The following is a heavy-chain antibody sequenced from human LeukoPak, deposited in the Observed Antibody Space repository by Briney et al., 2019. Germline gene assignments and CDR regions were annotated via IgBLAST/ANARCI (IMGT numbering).Heavy chain of an antibody. Sequence: RASVKVSCKVSGYTLTELSMHWVRQAPGKGLEWMGGFDPEDGETIYAQKFQGRVTMTEDTSTDTAYMELSSLRSEDTAVYYCARDVGYCSSTSCSRGDYWGQGTLVTVSS. CDR1: GYTLTELS. CDR2: FDPEDGET. CDR3: ARDVGYCSSTSCSRGDY. V-gene: IGHV1-24*01. J-gene: IGHJ4*02. D-gene: IGHD2-2*01.